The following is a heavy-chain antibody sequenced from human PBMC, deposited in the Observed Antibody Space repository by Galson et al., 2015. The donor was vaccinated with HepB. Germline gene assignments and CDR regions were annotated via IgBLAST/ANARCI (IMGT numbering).Heavy chain of an antibody. CDR3: ARPSYCSGGRCYGFDY. D-gene: IGHD2-15*01. V-gene: IGHV1-18*01. J-gene: IGHJ4*02. Sequence: NWVRQAPGQGLEWMGWISSYNGNTNYAQKVQGRVTMTTDTSTSTAYMELRSLRSDDTAVYYCARPSYCSGGRCYGFDYWGQGTLVTVSS. CDR2: ISSYNGNT.